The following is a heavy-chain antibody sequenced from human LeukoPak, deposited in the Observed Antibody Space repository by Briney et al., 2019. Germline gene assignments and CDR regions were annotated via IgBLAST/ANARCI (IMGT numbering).Heavy chain of an antibody. Sequence: GASVKVSCKSSGYTFTSYGITWVRQAPGQGLEWMGWISGYNDNTNYGQKFQGRATMTTDTSTSTAYMEVRSLRSDDTAVYCCARDLAWGYCDTTNCSTEDWLDFWGQGTLVSVSS. J-gene: IGHJ5*01. V-gene: IGHV1-18*01. CDR1: GYTFTSYG. CDR3: ARDLAWGYCDTTNCSTEDWLDF. D-gene: IGHD2-2*02. CDR2: ISGYNDNT.